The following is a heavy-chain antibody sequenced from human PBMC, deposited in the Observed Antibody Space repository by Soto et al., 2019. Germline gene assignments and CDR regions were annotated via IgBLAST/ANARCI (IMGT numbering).Heavy chain of an antibody. J-gene: IGHJ5*02. CDR3: ARDTGRASADL. CDR1: GFTFSYYE. D-gene: IGHD6-13*01. CDR2: ISHTDRLT. Sequence: EVQLAESGGDLVQPGGSLRLSCVGSGFTFSYYEMNWVRQAPGKGLERVAFISHTDRLTHYPDSVKGRFTISRDNAKNSLYLQMTSLRGEDTGVYYCARDTGRASADLWGQGTLVSVSS. V-gene: IGHV3-48*03.